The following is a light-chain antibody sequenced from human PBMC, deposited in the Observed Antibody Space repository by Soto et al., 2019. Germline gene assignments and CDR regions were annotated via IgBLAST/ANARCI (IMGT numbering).Light chain of an antibody. CDR1: QGIRND. J-gene: IGKJ3*01. CDR3: LQKYFYPFT. Sequence: AIQMTQSPSSLSASVGDRVTITCRASQGIRNDLDCFQQKPGKAPKLLIYAASNLQSGVPARFSGSGSGTDFPLTISSLQPEDFATYYCLQKYFYPFTFGPGTKVDIK. CDR2: AAS. V-gene: IGKV1-6*01.